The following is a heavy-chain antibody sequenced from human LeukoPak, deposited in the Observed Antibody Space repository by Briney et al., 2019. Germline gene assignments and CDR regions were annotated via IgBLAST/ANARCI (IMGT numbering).Heavy chain of an antibody. J-gene: IGHJ5*02. CDR3: ARVVAAAGNNWFDP. V-gene: IGHV4-39*07. CDR2: IYYGGNT. CDR1: GGSIRSSSYY. Sequence: SETLSLTCTVSGGSIRSSSYYWGWIRQPPGKGLEWIGSIYYGGNTYYNPSLKSRVTISADTSKNQFSLKLNSVTAADTAVYYCARVVAAAGNNWFDPWGQGTLVTVSS. D-gene: IGHD6-25*01.